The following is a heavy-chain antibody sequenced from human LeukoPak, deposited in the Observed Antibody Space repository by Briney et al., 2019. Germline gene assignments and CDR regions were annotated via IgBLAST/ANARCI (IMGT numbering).Heavy chain of an antibody. CDR2: IYYSGST. CDR1: GGSISSYY. Sequence: SETLSLTCTVSGGSISSYYWSWIRQPPGKGLEWIGYIYYSGSTNYNPPLKSRVTISVDTSKNQFSLKLSSVTAADTAVYYCARAEEYYDSSGYYFPFGFDPWGQGTLVTVSS. D-gene: IGHD3-22*01. J-gene: IGHJ5*02. V-gene: IGHV4-59*01. CDR3: ARAEEYYDSSGYYFPFGFDP.